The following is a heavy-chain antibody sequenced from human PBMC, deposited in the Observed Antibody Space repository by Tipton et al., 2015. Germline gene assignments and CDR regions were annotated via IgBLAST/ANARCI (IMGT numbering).Heavy chain of an antibody. CDR1: GFSFSSFS. V-gene: IGHV3-48*01. CDR2: IRGSPEAI. J-gene: IGHJ3*01. CDR3: VRDSSYGFDL. Sequence: LSLTCAASGFSFSSFSLNWVRQAPGQGLEWLSYIRGSPEAIFYSDSVKGRFTISRDDAKNSLYLQMDYLTVEDTAVYYCVRDSSYGFDLWGQGTVVTVSS.